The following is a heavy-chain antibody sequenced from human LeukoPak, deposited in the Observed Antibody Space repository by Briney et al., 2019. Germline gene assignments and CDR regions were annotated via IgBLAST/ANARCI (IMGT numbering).Heavy chain of an antibody. CDR3: ARGFKVRGVIGESRY. J-gene: IGHJ4*02. CDR1: GGSFSGYY. V-gene: IGHV4-34*01. CDR2: INHSGST. Sequence: SETLSLTCAVDGGSFSGYYWSWIRQPPGKGLEWIGEINHSGSTNYNPSLKSRVTISVDTSKNQFSLKLSSVTAADTAVYYCARGFKVRGVIGESRYWGQGTLVTVSS. D-gene: IGHD3-10*01.